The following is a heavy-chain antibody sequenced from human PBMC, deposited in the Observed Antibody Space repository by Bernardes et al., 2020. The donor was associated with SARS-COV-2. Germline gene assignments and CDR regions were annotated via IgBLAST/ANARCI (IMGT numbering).Heavy chain of an antibody. CDR1: GGSFTGYY. CDR2: INYSGTT. J-gene: IGHJ4*02. CDR3: ARHWYKTQLWFDF. Sequence: SETLSLTCAVYGGSFTGYYWSWIRQTPEKGLEWIGEINYSGTTSYNPSLKSRLTISVDASKNQLSLNLTSVTAADTALYYCARHWYKTQLWFDFWGQGTLVTVSS. D-gene: IGHD1-20*01. V-gene: IGHV4-34*01.